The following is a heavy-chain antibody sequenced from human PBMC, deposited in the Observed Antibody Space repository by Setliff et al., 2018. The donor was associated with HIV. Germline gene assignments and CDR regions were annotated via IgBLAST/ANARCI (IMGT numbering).Heavy chain of an antibody. J-gene: IGHJ3*02. CDR2: INPSGGKT. CDR1: GYTFTNYY. Sequence: ASVKVSCRASGYTFTNYYIHWVRQAPGQGLEWMGLINPSGGKTSYAKKFQGRLTMTRDTSRSTVYMELSSLRSEDTAMYYCARCYYDSSGPTDAFDIWGQGTVVTVSS. D-gene: IGHD3-22*01. CDR3: ARCYYDSSGPTDAFDI. V-gene: IGHV1-46*01.